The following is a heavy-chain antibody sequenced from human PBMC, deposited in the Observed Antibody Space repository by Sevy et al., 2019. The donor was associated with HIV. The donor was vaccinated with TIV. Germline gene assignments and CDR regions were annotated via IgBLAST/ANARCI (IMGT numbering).Heavy chain of an antibody. CDR3: ARYGVMVGY. Sequence: GGSLRLSCAASGFTFSSYWMSWVRQAPGKGLEWVANIKQDGSEKNYVDSVKGRFTISRDNATNSLYLQMNSLRADDTAVYCCARYGVMVGYWGQGTLVTVSS. D-gene: IGHD3-16*01. J-gene: IGHJ4*02. V-gene: IGHV3-7*01. CDR2: IKQDGSEK. CDR1: GFTFSSYW.